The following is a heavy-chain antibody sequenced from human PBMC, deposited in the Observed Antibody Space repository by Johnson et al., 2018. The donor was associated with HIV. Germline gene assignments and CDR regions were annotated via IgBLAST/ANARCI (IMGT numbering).Heavy chain of an antibody. CDR1: EFTFSKAW. Sequence: VQLEESGGGLVKPGGSLRLSCAASEFTFSKAWMNWVRQAPGKGLEWVGRIKSNTDGGTADYAAPVNGRFTISRDDSTDTLYLEMKSLKTEDTAIYYCTAEVMEWELQIGWTRAFDIWGQGTMVTVSS. CDR2: IKSNTDGGTA. J-gene: IGHJ3*02. CDR3: TAEVMEWELQIGWTRAFDI. D-gene: IGHD1-26*01. V-gene: IGHV3-15*01.